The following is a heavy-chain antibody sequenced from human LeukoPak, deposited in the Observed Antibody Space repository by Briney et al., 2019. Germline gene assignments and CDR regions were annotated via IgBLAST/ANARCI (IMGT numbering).Heavy chain of an antibody. V-gene: IGHV1-24*01. CDR2: FDPEDGET. D-gene: IGHD2-2*01. CDR1: GYTLTELS. Sequence: VASVMVSCKVSGYTLTELSMHWVRQAPGKGLEWMGGFDPEDGETIYAQKFQGRVTMTEDTSTDTAYMELSSLRSEDTAVYYCATRVACSSTSCYSFDYWGQGTLVTVSS. CDR3: ATRVACSSTSCYSFDY. J-gene: IGHJ4*02.